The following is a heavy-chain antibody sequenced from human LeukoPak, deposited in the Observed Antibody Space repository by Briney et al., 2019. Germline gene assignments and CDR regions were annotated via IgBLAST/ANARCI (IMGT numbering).Heavy chain of an antibody. D-gene: IGHD1-7*01. CDR2: FDPEDGET. CDR1: GYTLTELS. J-gene: IGHJ4*02. Sequence: GASVKVSCKVSGYTLTELSMHWVRQAPGKGLERMGGFDPEDGETIYAQKFQGRVTMTEDTSTDTAYMELSSLRSEDTAVYYCATLSEDQAYNWNYNYWGQGTLVTVSS. V-gene: IGHV1-24*01. CDR3: ATLSEDQAYNWNYNY.